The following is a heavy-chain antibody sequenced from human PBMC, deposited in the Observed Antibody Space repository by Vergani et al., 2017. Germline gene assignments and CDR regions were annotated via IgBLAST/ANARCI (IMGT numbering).Heavy chain of an antibody. Sequence: QVQLVQSGPEVKRPGASVKVSCKTSGYTFFNYGVNWIRRAPGQGFEWLGWIRADTGDTKYSERLQDRVTLTTDSSTNTAYMELRSLKSADTAVYYCAGDGTYYYGSGSFYLFDYWGQGTLVTVSS. D-gene: IGHD3-10*01. CDR3: AGDGTYYYGSGSFYLFDY. V-gene: IGHV1-18*04. J-gene: IGHJ4*02. CDR1: GYTFFNYG. CDR2: IRADTGDT.